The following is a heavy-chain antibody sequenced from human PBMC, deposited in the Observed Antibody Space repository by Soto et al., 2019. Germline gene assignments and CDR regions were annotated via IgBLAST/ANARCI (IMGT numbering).Heavy chain of an antibody. Sequence: GGSLRLSCAASGFTFSNAWMNWVRQAPGKGLEWVAVIWYDGSNKYYADSVKGRFTISRDNSKNTLYLQMNSLRAEDTAVYYCARVSYYYDSSGYYFDYWGQGTLVTVSS. CDR3: ARVSYYYDSSGYYFDY. CDR2: IWYDGSNK. D-gene: IGHD3-22*01. CDR1: GFTFSNAW. J-gene: IGHJ4*02. V-gene: IGHV3-33*08.